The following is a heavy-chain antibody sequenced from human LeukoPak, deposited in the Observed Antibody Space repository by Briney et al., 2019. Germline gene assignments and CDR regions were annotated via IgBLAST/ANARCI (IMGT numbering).Heavy chain of an antibody. D-gene: IGHD2/OR15-2a*01. Sequence: SETLSLTCAVYGGSFSGYYWSWIRQPPGKGLEWIGEINHSGSTNYNPSLKSRVTISVDTSKNQFSLKLSSVTAADTAVYYCARGLGKKYGAKKGADFDYWDQGTLVTVSS. J-gene: IGHJ4*02. CDR1: GGSFSGYY. CDR2: INHSGST. V-gene: IGHV4-34*01. CDR3: ARGLGKKYGAKKGADFDY.